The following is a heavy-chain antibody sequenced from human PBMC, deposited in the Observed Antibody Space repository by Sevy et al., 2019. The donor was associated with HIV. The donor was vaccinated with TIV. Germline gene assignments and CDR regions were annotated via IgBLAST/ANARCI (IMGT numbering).Heavy chain of an antibody. CDR1: GFTFDDYA. Sequence: GGSLRLSCTTSGFTFDDYAMSWFRQAPGKGLEWVAFITRNSYEAYGVTTKYAASVKGRFIISRDDSKSIVHLQMNSPTTADTAVYYCTSGLPTADTTEYYFDYWGQGTMVTVSS. J-gene: IGHJ4*02. D-gene: IGHD4-17*01. V-gene: IGHV3-49*03. CDR2: ITRNSYEAYGVTT. CDR3: TSGLPTADTTEYYFDY.